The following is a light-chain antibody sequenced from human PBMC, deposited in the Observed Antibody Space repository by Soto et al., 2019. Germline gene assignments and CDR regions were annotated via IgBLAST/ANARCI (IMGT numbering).Light chain of an antibody. J-gene: IGLJ1*01. CDR2: DTS. CDR3: LLSYSGSYV. CDR1: TGAVTSGHY. V-gene: IGLV7-46*01. Sequence: QAVVTQEPSLTVSPGGRVTLTCGSSTGAVTSGHYPYWFQQKPGQAPRTLIYDTSNMHSWTPARFSGSLLGGKAALTLSGAQPEDEADYYCLLSYSGSYVFGTGTKLTVL.